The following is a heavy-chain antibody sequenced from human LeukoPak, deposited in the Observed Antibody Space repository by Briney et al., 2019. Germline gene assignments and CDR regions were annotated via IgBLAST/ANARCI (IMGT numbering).Heavy chain of an antibody. D-gene: IGHD5-18*01. CDR3: ARGGSYGSILPYGMDV. V-gene: IGHV3-48*01. J-gene: IGHJ6*02. CDR2: ISSSSSTI. Sequence: GGSLRLSCAASGFTFSNYNMNWVRQAPGNGLEWVSYISSSSSTIYYADSVKGRFTISRDNAKNSLYLQMNSLRAEDTAVYYCARGGSYGSILPYGMDVWGQGTTVTVSS. CDR1: GFTFSNYN.